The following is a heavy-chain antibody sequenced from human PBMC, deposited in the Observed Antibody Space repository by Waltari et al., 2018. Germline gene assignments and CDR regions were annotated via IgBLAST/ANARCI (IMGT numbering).Heavy chain of an antibody. J-gene: IGHJ3*02. V-gene: IGHV3-23*01. D-gene: IGHD3-22*01. CDR1: GFTFSSYA. Sequence: EVQLLESGGGLVQPGGSLRLSCAASGFTFSSYAMSWVRQAPGKGLEWVSAISGSGGSTYYADSVKGRFTISRDNSKNTLYLQMNSLRAEDTAVYYCAKDPSHYYDSSGPNLGAFDIWGQGTMVTVSS. CDR2: ISGSGGST. CDR3: AKDPSHYYDSSGPNLGAFDI.